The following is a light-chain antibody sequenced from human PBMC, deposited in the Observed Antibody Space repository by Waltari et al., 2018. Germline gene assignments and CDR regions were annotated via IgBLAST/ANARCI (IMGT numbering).Light chain of an antibody. V-gene: IGKV3-20*01. Sequence: EIVLTQSPGTLSLSPVERATLSCRASQSVSRFLAWYQQKPGQAPRLLIYAASSRATGIPERFSGSGSGTDFSITISRLEPEEFARYYCQHYVSLPATFGQGTKVEIK. CDR3: QHYVSLPAT. CDR2: AAS. CDR1: QSVSRF. J-gene: IGKJ1*01.